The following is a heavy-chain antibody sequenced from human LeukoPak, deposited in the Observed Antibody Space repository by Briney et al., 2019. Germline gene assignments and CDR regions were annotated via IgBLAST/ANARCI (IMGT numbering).Heavy chain of an antibody. V-gene: IGHV1-46*01. CDR1: GYTFTSYY. CDR3: ARDFKGNNHYYHSNTELPGLKLSFDY. D-gene: IGHD3-22*01. J-gene: IGHJ4*02. Sequence: AASVKVSCKASGYTFTSYYMHWVRQAPGQGLEWMGIINPSGGSTSYAQKFQGRVTMTRDTSTSTVYMELSSLRSEDTAVYYCARDFKGNNHYYHSNTELPGLKLSFDYWGQGTLVTVSS. CDR2: INPSGGST.